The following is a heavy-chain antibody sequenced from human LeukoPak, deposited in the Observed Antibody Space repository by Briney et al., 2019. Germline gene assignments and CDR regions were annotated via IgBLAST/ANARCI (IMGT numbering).Heavy chain of an antibody. V-gene: IGHV3-7*01. J-gene: IGHJ3*02. CDR3: VRVASGGDLGDAFDI. CDR1: RFTFSRYW. Sequence: PGGSLRLSCAASRFTFSRYWMTWARQAPEKGLEWVASIKLDGSEKYYVDSVKGRFTISRENANNSLYLQMNSLRPGDTGVYYCVRVASGGDLGDAFDIWGQGTKVTVSS. D-gene: IGHD1-26*01. CDR2: IKLDGSEK.